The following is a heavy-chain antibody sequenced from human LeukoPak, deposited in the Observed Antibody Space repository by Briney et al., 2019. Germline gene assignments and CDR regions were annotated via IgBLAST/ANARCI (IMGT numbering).Heavy chain of an antibody. CDR3: AKRGGTTGWYYFDC. CDR2: ISSSGGGT. CDR1: GLTFNTYA. J-gene: IGHJ4*02. D-gene: IGHD1-1*01. V-gene: IGHV3-23*01. Sequence: GGSLRLSCAASGLTFNTYAMTWVRRAPGKGLEWVSSISSSGGGTYYADSVKGRFFISRDNSKNTLYLQMNSLRAEDTAVYYCAKRGGTTGWYYFDCWGQGTLVTVSS.